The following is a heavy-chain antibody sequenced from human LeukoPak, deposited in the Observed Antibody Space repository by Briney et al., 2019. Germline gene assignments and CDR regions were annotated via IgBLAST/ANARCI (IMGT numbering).Heavy chain of an antibody. V-gene: IGHV4-4*02. CDR1: GGSISSNNW. CDR3: GGYDNMYWFDP. CDR2: IFHGGNT. J-gene: IGHJ5*02. D-gene: IGHD5-12*01. Sequence: SGTLSLTCAVSGGSISSNNWWSWVRQPPGKGLEWIGEIFHGGNTNYNPSLMSRVTVLVDKSKNQFSLKLSSVTAADTAVYYCGGYDNMYWFDPWGQGTLVTVSS.